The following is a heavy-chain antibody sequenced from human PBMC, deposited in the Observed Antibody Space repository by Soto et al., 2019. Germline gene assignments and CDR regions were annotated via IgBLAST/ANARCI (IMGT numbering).Heavy chain of an antibody. V-gene: IGHV4-59*01. J-gene: IGHJ3*02. CDR3: ARDRYDFWSGPGLGAFDI. CDR1: GGSISSYY. Sequence: SETLSLTCTVSGGSISSYYWSWIRQPPGKGLEWIGYIYYSGSTNYNPSLKSRVTISVDTSKNQFSLKLSSVTAADTAVYYCARDRYDFWSGPGLGAFDIWGQGTMVTVS. D-gene: IGHD3-3*01. CDR2: IYYSGST.